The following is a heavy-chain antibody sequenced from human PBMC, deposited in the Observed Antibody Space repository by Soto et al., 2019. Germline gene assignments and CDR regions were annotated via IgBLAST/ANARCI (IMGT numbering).Heavy chain of an antibody. CDR3: ARKRGIAVATNWFDP. Sequence: NPSETLSLTCTVSGGSISSYYWSWIRQPPGKGLEWIGYIYYSGSTNYNPPLKSRVTISVDTSKNQFSLKLSSVTAADTAVYYCARKRGIAVATNWFDPWGQGTLVTVS. J-gene: IGHJ5*02. V-gene: IGHV4-59*01. CDR1: GGSISSYY. CDR2: IYYSGST. D-gene: IGHD6-19*01.